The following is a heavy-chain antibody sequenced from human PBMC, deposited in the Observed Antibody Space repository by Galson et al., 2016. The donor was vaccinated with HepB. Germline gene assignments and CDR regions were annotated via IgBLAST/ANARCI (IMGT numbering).Heavy chain of an antibody. CDR2: INSDGTTT. J-gene: IGHJ4*02. Sequence: SLRLSCAGSGFIFSRFWMHWVRQAPGKGLVWVSRINSDGTTTTYAASVKGRFTISSDNAKNTLYLQMNSLRAEYTALYYCATVSGPLDYWGQGTLVTVSS. V-gene: IGHV3-74*03. CDR1: GFIFSRFW. D-gene: IGHD3-16*01. CDR3: ATVSGPLDY.